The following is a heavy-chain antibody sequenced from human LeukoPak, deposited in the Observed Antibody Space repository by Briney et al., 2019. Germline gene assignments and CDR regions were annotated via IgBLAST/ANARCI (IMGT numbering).Heavy chain of an antibody. CDR2: INPNSGGT. J-gene: IGHJ1*01. D-gene: IGHD5-12*01. CDR1: GYTFIAYY. CDR3: ARMKVATRYFQH. Sequence: ASVKVSCKASGYTFIAYYMHWVRQAPGQGLEWMGWINPNSGGTNYAQKFQGRVTMTRDTSISTAYMELSRLRSDDTAVYYCARMKVATRYFQHWGQGTLVTVSS. V-gene: IGHV1-2*02.